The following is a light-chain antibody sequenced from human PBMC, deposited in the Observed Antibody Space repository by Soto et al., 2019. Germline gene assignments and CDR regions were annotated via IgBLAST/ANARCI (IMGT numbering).Light chain of an antibody. CDR3: QKFNIYPYT. CDR1: QSIGNW. Sequence: DIQMTQSPSTLPASVGDTVTFTCRASQSIGNWMAWYQHTPGKAHKLLIYRGPSLQSGDPSRFSGSGSGTEFSLTIVNLQPDDFAVYFCQKFNIYPYTFGPGTTLESK. J-gene: IGKJ2*01. CDR2: RGP. V-gene: IGKV1-5*03.